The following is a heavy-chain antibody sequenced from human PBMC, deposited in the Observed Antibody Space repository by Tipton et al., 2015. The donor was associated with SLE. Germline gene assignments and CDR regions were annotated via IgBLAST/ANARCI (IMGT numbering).Heavy chain of an antibody. Sequence: QSGAEVKEPGESLKISCKGSGYRFTSHWIAWVRQMPGKGLEWMGIIYPGDSDTRYSPSFQGQVTFSVDKSNSTAYLQWSSLQASDAAMYYCARHATEVTGGDYWGQGTLVTVSS. CDR2: IYPGDSDT. CDR3: ARHATEVTGGDY. D-gene: IGHD2-8*02. J-gene: IGHJ4*02. CDR1: GYRFTSHW. V-gene: IGHV5-51*01.